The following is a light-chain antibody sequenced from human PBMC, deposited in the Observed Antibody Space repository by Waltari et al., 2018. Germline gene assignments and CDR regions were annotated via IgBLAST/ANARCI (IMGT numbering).Light chain of an antibody. Sequence: DIVMTKSPDSLAVSLGDRATNNCKSSQRLLYSANNKDYLAWYQQRPGQPPKLLFHWASIRASGVPDRFTGSGSGTDFTLTITILQAEDVAVYYCHQFYSVPLTFGGGTKVELK. CDR1: QRLLYSANNKDY. J-gene: IGKJ4*01. CDR3: HQFYSVPLT. CDR2: WAS. V-gene: IGKV4-1*01.